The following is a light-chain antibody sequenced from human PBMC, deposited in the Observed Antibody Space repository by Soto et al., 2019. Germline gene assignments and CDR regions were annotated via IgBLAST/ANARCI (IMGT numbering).Light chain of an antibody. J-gene: IGKJ4*01. CDR3: QQTRSYPST. CDR1: QDITSY. Sequence: IQLTQSPSSLSASVGDSVTITCRASQDITSYLAWYQQKPGKAPNLLIYGASTLQSGVPSRFSGSGSGTDFTLTISSLQAEAFATYYCQQTRSYPSTFGGGTKVDIK. V-gene: IGKV1-9*01. CDR2: GAS.